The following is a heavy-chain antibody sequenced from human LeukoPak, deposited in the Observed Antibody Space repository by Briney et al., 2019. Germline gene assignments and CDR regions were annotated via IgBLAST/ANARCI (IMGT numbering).Heavy chain of an antibody. J-gene: IGHJ5*02. V-gene: IGHV3-23*01. CDR3: AKDPTMIVVAARQFDP. Sequence: GGSLRLSCAASGFTFSSYAMSWVRQAPGKGLEWVSAISGSGGSTYYADSVKGRFTISRDNSKNTLYLQMNSLRAEDTAVYYCAKDPTMIVVAARQFDPWGQGTLVTVSS. CDR2: ISGSGGST. CDR1: GFTFSSYA. D-gene: IGHD3-22*01.